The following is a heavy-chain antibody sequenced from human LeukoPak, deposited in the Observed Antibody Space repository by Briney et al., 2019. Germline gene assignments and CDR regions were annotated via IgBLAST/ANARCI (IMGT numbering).Heavy chain of an antibody. V-gene: IGHV3-53*01. CDR3: AKGSGGSSYSALTI. CDR2: IYSGGDT. Sequence: PGGSLRLSCAASGLTVTSNYMSWIRQAPGKGLEWVSVIYSGGDTYYADSVKGRFTISRDNSKNTLYLQMNSLRAEDTAVYYCAKGSGGSSYSALTIWGQGTLVTVSS. CDR1: GLTVTSNY. D-gene: IGHD2-15*01. J-gene: IGHJ4*02.